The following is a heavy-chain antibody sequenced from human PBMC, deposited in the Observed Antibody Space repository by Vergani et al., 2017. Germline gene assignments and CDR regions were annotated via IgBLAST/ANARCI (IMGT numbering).Heavy chain of an antibody. CDR3: ARDYSPGLYYYYYYGMDV. D-gene: IGHD6-13*01. J-gene: IGHJ6*02. Sequence: EVQLVESGGGLVQPGGSLRLSCAASGFTFSSYELNWVRQAPGKGLEGVSYISSSGSTIYYADSVKGRFTISRDNAKNSLYLQMNSLRAEDTAVYYCARDYSPGLYYYYYYGMDVWGQGTTVTVSS. V-gene: IGHV3-48*03. CDR1: GFTFSSYE. CDR2: ISSSGSTI.